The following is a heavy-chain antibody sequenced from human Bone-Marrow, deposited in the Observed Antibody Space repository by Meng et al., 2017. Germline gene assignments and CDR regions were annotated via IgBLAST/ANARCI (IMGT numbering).Heavy chain of an antibody. CDR1: GFTFDDYA. J-gene: IGHJ4*02. D-gene: IGHD3-16*01. CDR3: ARDIWGYATSFDY. Sequence: GESLKISCAASGFTFDDYAMHWVRQAPGKGLVWVSRINSDGSSTSYADSVKGRFTISRDNAKNSLYLQMNSLRAEDTAVYYCARDIWGYATSFDYWGQGTLVTVSS. V-gene: IGHV3-74*01. CDR2: INSDGSST.